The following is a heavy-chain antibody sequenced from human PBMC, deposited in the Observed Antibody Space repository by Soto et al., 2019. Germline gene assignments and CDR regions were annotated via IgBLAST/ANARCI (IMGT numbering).Heavy chain of an antibody. CDR2: IYCSGST. CDR1: GGSISSYY. CDR3: ASGKGYYYGMDV. J-gene: IGHJ6*02. Sequence: SETLSLTCTVSGGSISSYYWSWIRQPPGKGLEWIGYIYCSGSTNYNPSLKSRVTISVDTSKNQFSLKLSSVTAADTAVYYCASGKGYYYGMDVWGQGTTVTVSS. V-gene: IGHV4-59*01.